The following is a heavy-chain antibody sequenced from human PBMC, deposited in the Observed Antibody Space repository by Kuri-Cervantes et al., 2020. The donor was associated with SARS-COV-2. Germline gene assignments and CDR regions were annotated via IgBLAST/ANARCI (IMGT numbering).Heavy chain of an antibody. Sequence: GESLKSSCAASGFTVSSNYMSWVRQAPGKGLEWVSVICSGGSTYYADSVKGRFTISRDNSKNTLYLQMNSLRAEDTAVYYCASIVTGDSSGYYWGQGTLVTVSS. V-gene: IGHV3-53*01. CDR3: ASIVTGDSSGYY. J-gene: IGHJ4*02. CDR1: GFTVSSNY. D-gene: IGHD3-22*01. CDR2: ICSGGST.